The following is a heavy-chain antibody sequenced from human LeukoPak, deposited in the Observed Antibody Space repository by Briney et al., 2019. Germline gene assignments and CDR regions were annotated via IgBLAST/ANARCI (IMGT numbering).Heavy chain of an antibody. D-gene: IGHD6-19*01. CDR1: GFTFSSYP. V-gene: IGHV3-23*01. CDR3: AKDGGVAGMFRAFDY. Sequence: PGGSLRLSCAASGFTFSSYPMTWVRQAPGKGLEWVSLITAGDGDTYYADSVKGRFTVSRDNSKNTLYLQMNSLRAEDTAVYFCAKDGGVAGMFRAFDYWGQGTLVTVSS. J-gene: IGHJ4*02. CDR2: ITAGDGDT.